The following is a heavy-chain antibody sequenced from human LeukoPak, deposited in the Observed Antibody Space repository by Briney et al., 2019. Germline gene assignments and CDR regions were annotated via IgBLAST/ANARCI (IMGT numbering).Heavy chain of an antibody. Sequence: SETLSLTCTVFGGSISSGDYYWSWIRQPPGKGLEWIGYIYYSGSTYYNPSLKSRVTISVDRSKNQFSLKLSSVTAADTAVYYCAREGYCSGGSCYSTAFDIWGQGTMVTVSS. CDR3: AREGYCSGGSCYSTAFDI. J-gene: IGHJ3*02. D-gene: IGHD2-15*01. V-gene: IGHV4-30-4*01. CDR1: GGSISSGDYY. CDR2: IYYSGST.